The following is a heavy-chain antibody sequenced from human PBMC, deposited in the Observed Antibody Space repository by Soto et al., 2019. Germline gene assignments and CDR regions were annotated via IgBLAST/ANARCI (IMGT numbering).Heavy chain of an antibody. CDR1: GFTLDTYV. V-gene: IGHV3-33*01. CDR3: ARDWGACTPGECYSHGFDL. J-gene: IGHJ3*01. CDR2: SWHDGRHL. D-gene: IGHD2-21*01. Sequence: QEQLVEPGGGMVQPGGSLRLSCAVSGFTLDTYVMHWVRQAAGEGLEWVAVSWHDGRHLDYADSVRGRFTVFRDDSKNTLFLEMNGLRGDDTAVYYCARDWGACTPGECYSHGFDLWGQGTLVTVSS.